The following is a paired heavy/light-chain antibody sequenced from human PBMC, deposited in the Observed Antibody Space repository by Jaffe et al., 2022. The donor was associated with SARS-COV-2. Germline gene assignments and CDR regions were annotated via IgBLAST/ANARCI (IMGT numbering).Heavy chain of an antibody. V-gene: IGHV3-7*03. Sequence: EVQLVESGGGLVQPGGSLRLSCAASGFTFSSYWMSWVRQAPGRGLEWVANIKQDGSKKYFVDSVKGRFTISRDNAKNSLYLQMNSLRAEDTAIYYCARDLNMGDFYGYWGRGTLVTVSS. CDR2: IKQDGSKK. CDR3: ARDLNMGDFYGY. D-gene: IGHD3-16*01. CDR1: GFTFSSYW. J-gene: IGHJ4*02.
Light chain of an antibody. CDR2: GAS. J-gene: IGKJ1*01. V-gene: IGKV3-15*01. CDR1: QSVTSK. CDR3: QQYNNGPWT. Sequence: EIVMTQSPATLSVSPGERATLSCRASQSVTSKLAWYQQKPGQAPRLLIYGASTRATGIPARFSGSGSGTEFTLTISSLQSEDFAVYYCQQYNNGPWTFGRGAKVEIK.